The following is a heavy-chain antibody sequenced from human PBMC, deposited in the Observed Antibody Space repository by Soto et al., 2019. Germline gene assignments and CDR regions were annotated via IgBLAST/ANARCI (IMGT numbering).Heavy chain of an antibody. CDR2: TYYRSKCNN. V-gene: IGHV6-1*01. D-gene: IGHD5-18*01. CDR3: AREGYSYGYYFDY. J-gene: IGHJ4*02. CDR1: GDSVSSNSAA. Sequence: QSQTLSLTCAISGDSVSSNSAAWNWIRQSPSRGLEWLGRTYYRSKCNNDNAVTVKSRITINPDTSKNQFSLPLNSVTPEDTAVYYCAREGYSYGYYFDYWGQGTLVTVSS.